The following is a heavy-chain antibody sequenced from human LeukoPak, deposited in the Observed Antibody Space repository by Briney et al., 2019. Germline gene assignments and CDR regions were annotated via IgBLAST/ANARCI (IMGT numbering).Heavy chain of an antibody. CDR3: ARDLFFVGERYFDWSGNYYGMDV. J-gene: IGHJ6*04. V-gene: IGHV3-48*03. CDR1: GFTFSSYE. D-gene: IGHD3-9*01. Sequence: PGGSLRLSCAASGFTFSSYEMNWVRQAPGKGLEWVSYISSSGSTIYYADSVKGRFTISRDNAKNSPYLQMSSLRAEDTAVYYCARDLFFVGERYFDWSGNYYGMDVWGKGTTVTVSS. CDR2: ISSSGSTI.